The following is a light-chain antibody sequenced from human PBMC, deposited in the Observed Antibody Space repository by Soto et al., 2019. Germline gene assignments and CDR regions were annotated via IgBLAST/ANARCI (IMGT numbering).Light chain of an antibody. V-gene: IGLV1-47*01. CDR2: INY. Sequence: QSVLTQPPSASGAPGQRVTISCSGGSSNIGRYNVFWYQHLPGTAPKLLIYINYQRPSGVPDRFSGFKSGTSASLAISGLRSEDESEYYCAAWDDSLSGVIFGGGTKVTVL. CDR3: AAWDDSLSGVI. J-gene: IGLJ2*01. CDR1: SSNIGRYN.